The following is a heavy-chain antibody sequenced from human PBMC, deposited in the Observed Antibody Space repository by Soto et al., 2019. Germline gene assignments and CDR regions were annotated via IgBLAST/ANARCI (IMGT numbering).Heavy chain of an antibody. D-gene: IGHD3-3*01. CDR2: INPSGGST. Sequence: ASVKVSCKASGYTFTSYYMHWVRQAPGQGLEWMGIINPSGGSTSYAQKFQGRVTMTRDTSTSKVYMELSSLRSEDTAVYYCARDRPVLRFLEWFYYFDYWGQGTLVTVSS. J-gene: IGHJ4*02. CDR1: GYTFTSYY. V-gene: IGHV1-46*01. CDR3: ARDRPVLRFLEWFYYFDY.